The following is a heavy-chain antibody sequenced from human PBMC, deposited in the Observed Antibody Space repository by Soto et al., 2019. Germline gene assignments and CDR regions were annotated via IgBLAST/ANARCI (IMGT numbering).Heavy chain of an antibody. Sequence: GGSLRLSCAASGFTFSSYAMSWVRQAPGKGLEWVSAISGSGGSTYYADSVKGRFTISRDNSKNTLYLQMNSLRAEDTAVYYCAKHAVAGSYYYYYMDVWGKGTTVTVSS. J-gene: IGHJ6*03. CDR2: ISGSGGST. CDR3: AKHAVAGSYYYYYMDV. V-gene: IGHV3-23*01. CDR1: GFTFSSYA. D-gene: IGHD6-19*01.